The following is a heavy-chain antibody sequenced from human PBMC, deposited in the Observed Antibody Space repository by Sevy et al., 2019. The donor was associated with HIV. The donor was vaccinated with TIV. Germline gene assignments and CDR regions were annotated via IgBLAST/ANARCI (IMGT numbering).Heavy chain of an antibody. V-gene: IGHV3-7*01. CDR3: ARDVGKQHIFDY. D-gene: IGHD6-13*01. Sequence: GGSLRLSCAASGFTFSSYWMSWVRQAPGKGLEWVANIKQDGSEKDYVYSVKGRFTISRDNAKNSLYLQMNSLRAEDTAVYYCARDVGKQHIFDYWGQGTLVTVSS. J-gene: IGHJ4*02. CDR2: IKQDGSEK. CDR1: GFTFSSYW.